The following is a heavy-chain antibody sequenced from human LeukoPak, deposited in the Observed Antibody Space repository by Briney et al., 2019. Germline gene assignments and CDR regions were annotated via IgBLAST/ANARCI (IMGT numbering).Heavy chain of an antibody. J-gene: IGHJ4*02. CDR1: GFTFSSYA. CDR3: AKDYTSGSYPSPHDY. Sequence: GSLRLSCAASGFTFSSYAMSWVRQAPGKGLEWVSAISGSGGSTYYADSVKGRFTISRDNSKNTLYLQMNSLRAEDTAVYYCAKDYTSGSYPSPHDYWGQGTLVTVSS. CDR2: ISGSGGST. D-gene: IGHD1-26*01. V-gene: IGHV3-23*01.